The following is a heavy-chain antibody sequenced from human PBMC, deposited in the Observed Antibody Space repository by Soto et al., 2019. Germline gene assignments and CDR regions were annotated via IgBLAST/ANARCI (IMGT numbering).Heavy chain of an antibody. CDR3: AGVVWFRGMDV. Sequence: SQALSHTCDISWVSFSSSIAVCNWIRQSPSRGLEWLGRTYYRSKWIHEYTVSMESRITINPDTSKNQFSLHIYSVTPEDTAVYYCAGVVWFRGMDVWGQGTPVTVSS. D-gene: IGHD3-16*01. CDR1: WVSFSSSIAV. J-gene: IGHJ6*02. V-gene: IGHV6-1*01. CDR2: TYYRSKWIH.